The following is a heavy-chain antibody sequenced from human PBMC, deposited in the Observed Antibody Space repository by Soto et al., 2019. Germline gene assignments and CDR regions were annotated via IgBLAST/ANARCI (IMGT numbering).Heavy chain of an antibody. D-gene: IGHD2-15*01. CDR1: GGSMISYS. V-gene: IGHV4-30-2*01. CDR3: ARAGPYCSGGSCLGAFDI. CDR2: IYHSGST. J-gene: IGHJ3*02. Sequence: PSETLSLTCTVSGGSMISYSWSWIRQPPGKGLEWIGYIYHSGSTYYNPSLKSRVTISVDRSKNQFSLKLSSVTAADTAVYYCARAGPYCSGGSCLGAFDIWGQGTMVTVSS.